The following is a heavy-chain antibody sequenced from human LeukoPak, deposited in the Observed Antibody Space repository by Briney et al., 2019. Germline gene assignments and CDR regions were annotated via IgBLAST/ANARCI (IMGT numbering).Heavy chain of an antibody. CDR3: ARVVTIFGVVNWFDP. CDR1: GGSISSSNW. Sequence: PSGTLSLTCAVSGGSISSSNWWSWVRQPPGKGLEWIGEIYHSGSTNYNPSLKSRVTISVDKSKNQFSLNLSSVTAADTAVYYCARVVTIFGVVNWFDPWGQGTLVTVSS. D-gene: IGHD3-3*01. V-gene: IGHV4-4*02. CDR2: IYHSGST. J-gene: IGHJ5*02.